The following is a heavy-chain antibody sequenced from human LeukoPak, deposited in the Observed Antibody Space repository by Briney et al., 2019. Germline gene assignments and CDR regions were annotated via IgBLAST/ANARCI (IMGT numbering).Heavy chain of an antibody. CDR1: GGTFSSYA. CDR3: ALAGTTLGNYSDY. D-gene: IGHD1-1*01. V-gene: IGHV1-69*04. J-gene: IGHJ4*02. Sequence: ASVKVSCKASGGTFSSYAISWVRQAPGQGLEWMGRIIPILGIANYAQKFQGRVTITADKSTSTAYMELSSLRSEDTAVYYCALAGTTLGNYSDYWGQGTLVTVSS. CDR2: IIPILGIA.